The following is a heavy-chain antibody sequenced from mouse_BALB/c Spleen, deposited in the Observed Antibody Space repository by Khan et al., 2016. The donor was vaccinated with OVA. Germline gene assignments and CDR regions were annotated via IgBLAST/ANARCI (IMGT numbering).Heavy chain of an antibody. Sequence: EVELVESGGGLVKPGGSLKLSCAASGFTFTSYAMSWVRQTPEKRLEWVASISSGGSTSYPASVKSRFTISRDNARNILHLQMSSLGSEDTAMYYCASLYYGAYWGQGTLVTVSA. J-gene: IGHJ3*01. D-gene: IGHD2-1*01. CDR3: ASLYYGAY. CDR2: ISSGGST. CDR1: GFTFTSYA. V-gene: IGHV5-6-5*01.